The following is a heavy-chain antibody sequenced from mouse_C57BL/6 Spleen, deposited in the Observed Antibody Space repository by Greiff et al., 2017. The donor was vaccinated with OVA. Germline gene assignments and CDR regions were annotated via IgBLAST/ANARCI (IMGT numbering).Heavy chain of an antibody. CDR2: IYHGKGRT. V-gene: IGHV1-55*01. Sequence: QVQLKQPGAELVKPGASLRISSKPSASTFTTSWLTGLNQRPDQGLEWIGDIYHGKGRTNYNEKVKSKATLTVDTSSSTAYMQLSSLTSEDSAVYYCARFDYDGYAMDYWGQGTSVTVSS. J-gene: IGHJ4*01. CDR3: ARFDYDGYAMDY. D-gene: IGHD2-4*01. CDR1: ASTFTTSW.